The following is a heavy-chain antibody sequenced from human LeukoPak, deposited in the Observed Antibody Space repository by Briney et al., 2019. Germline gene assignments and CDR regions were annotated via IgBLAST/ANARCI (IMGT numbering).Heavy chain of an antibody. V-gene: IGHV1-2*02. J-gene: IGHJ4*02. Sequence: ASVKVSCKASGYTFTSYDINWVRQATGQGLEWMGWINPKSGGTNYAQKFQGRVTMTRDTSISTAYMDMSSLRSDDTAVYYCARVDEDGFDYWGQGTLVTVSS. CDR2: INPKSGGT. CDR1: GYTFTSYD. CDR3: ARVDEDGFDY.